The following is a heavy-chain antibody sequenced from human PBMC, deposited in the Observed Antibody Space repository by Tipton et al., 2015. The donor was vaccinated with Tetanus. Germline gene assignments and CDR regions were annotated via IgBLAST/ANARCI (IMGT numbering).Heavy chain of an antibody. Sequence: RSLRLSCAASGFTFSSYAMHWVRQAPGKGLEWVAVISYDGSNKYYADSVKGRFTISRDNSKNTLYLQMNSLRAEDTAVYYCARYVTQQWGYYSGMDVWGQGTTVTVSS. J-gene: IGHJ6*02. D-gene: IGHD6-19*01. V-gene: IGHV3-30-3*01. CDR2: ISYDGSNK. CDR3: ARYVTQQWGYYSGMDV. CDR1: GFTFSSYA.